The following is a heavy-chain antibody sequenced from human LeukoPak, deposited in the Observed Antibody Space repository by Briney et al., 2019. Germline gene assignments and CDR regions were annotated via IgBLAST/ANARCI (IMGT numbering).Heavy chain of an antibody. D-gene: IGHD2-8*02. V-gene: IGHV3-7*01. CDR3: ARDGGHSTDLDY. J-gene: IGHJ4*02. Sequence: GGSLRLSCATSGFTFSRHWMTWVRQAPGKGPEWVANIKQDGSERYYVHSVRGRFTISRDNAKNALYLQMNSLRAEDTAVYYCARDGGHSTDLDYWGQGILVTLSS. CDR1: GFTFSRHW. CDR2: IKQDGSER.